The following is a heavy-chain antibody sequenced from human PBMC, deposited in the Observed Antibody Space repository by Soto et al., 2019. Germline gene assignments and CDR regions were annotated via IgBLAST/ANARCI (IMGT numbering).Heavy chain of an antibody. CDR3: AKVGGGLLWFGDSWFDP. CDR2: ISGSGGST. Sequence: EVQLLESGGGLVQPGGSLRLSCAASGFTFSSYAMSWVRQAPGKGLEWVSAISGSGGSTYYADSVKGRFTISRENSKNTLYLQMNSLRAEDTAVYYCAKVGGGLLWFGDSWFDPWGQGTLVTVSS. CDR1: GFTFSSYA. J-gene: IGHJ5*02. V-gene: IGHV3-23*01. D-gene: IGHD3-10*01.